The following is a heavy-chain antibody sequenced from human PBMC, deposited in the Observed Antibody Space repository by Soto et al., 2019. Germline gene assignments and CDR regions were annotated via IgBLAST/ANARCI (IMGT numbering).Heavy chain of an antibody. CDR1: GYTFTTYY. Sequence: QVQLLQSGAEVKKPGASVKVSCKASGYTFTTYYIHWVRQAPGQGLEWIGVINPSGGSATYTQNFQDRVTMTRDTSTSTVTMELVSLTTDDTALYYCARSPLLGWLQFWHFDYWGQGALVTVSS. V-gene: IGHV1-46*01. CDR3: ARSPLLGWLQFWHFDY. CDR2: INPSGGSA. J-gene: IGHJ4*02. D-gene: IGHD5-12*01.